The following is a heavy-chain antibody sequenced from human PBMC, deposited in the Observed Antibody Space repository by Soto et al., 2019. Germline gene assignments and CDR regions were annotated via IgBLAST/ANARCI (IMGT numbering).Heavy chain of an antibody. V-gene: IGHV1-2*02. D-gene: IGHD6-19*01. CDR1: EYTFTGYY. J-gene: IGHJ4*02. CDR3: ATSSDWSPLLDY. CDR2: INPNGGGT. Sequence: ASVKVSCKASEYTFTGYYLHWVRQAPGQRLEWTGWINPNGGGTIYAQDFQGRLTMTRDTSITTAYMELSRLTSDDTAFYYCATSSDWSPLLDYWGQGTLVTVSS.